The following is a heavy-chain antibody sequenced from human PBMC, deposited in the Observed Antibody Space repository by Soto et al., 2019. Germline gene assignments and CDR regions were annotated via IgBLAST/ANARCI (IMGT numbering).Heavy chain of an antibody. V-gene: IGHV3-33*01. D-gene: IGHD6-19*01. CDR1: GFTFSSYG. Sequence: SGGSLRLSCAASGFTFSSYGMHWVRQAPGKGLEWVAVIWYDGSNKYYADSVEGRFTISRDNSKNTLYLQMNSLRAEDTAVYYCARDRLQLAVADIWYYFDYWGQGTLVTVS. J-gene: IGHJ4*02. CDR2: IWYDGSNK. CDR3: ARDRLQLAVADIWYYFDY.